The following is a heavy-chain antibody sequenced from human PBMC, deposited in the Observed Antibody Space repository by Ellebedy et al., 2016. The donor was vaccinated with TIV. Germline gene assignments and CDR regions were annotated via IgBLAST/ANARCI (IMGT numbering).Heavy chain of an antibody. CDR3: AKASAAARPYFFDY. D-gene: IGHD6-6*01. Sequence: PGGSLRLSCTASGFTFSNYVMRWVRQAPGKGLELVSAISDNAVSTYYADSVKGRFTISRDNSKNTLYLLMDSLRAEDAAVYYCAKASAAARPYFFDYWGEGTLVTVSS. V-gene: IGHV3-23*01. CDR1: GFTFSNYV. J-gene: IGHJ4*02. CDR2: ISDNAVST.